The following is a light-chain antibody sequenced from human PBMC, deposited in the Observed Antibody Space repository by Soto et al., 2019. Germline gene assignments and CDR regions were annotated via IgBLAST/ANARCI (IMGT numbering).Light chain of an antibody. CDR3: CSYANRRGL. CDR1: SSDAGVSNL. Sequence: QSVLTQPASVSGSPGQSITISCTGSSSDAGVSNLVSWYQQHPGKAPKLIIYEVSQRPSGVSNRFSGSKSGNTASLTISGLQADDGGDYYCCSYANRRGLFGAGTKLTVL. CDR2: EVS. J-gene: IGLJ3*02. V-gene: IGLV2-23*02.